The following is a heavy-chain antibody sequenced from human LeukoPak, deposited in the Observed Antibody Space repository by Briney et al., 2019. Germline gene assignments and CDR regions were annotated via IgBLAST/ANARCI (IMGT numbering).Heavy chain of an antibody. J-gene: IGHJ4*02. Sequence: GESLQISCKVSGYSFTSHWIGWVRQMPGKGLEGMGIIYPDDSDTRYSPSFQGQVTISADKSISTAYLQWSSLKASDTAMYYCTRLSGYCSSTTCYHLDYWGQGTLVTVSS. CDR2: IYPDDSDT. CDR3: TRLSGYCSSTTCYHLDY. CDR1: GYSFTSHW. V-gene: IGHV5-51*01. D-gene: IGHD2-2*01.